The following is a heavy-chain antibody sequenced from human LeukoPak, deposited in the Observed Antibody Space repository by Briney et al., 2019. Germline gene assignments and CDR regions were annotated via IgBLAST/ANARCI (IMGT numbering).Heavy chain of an antibody. CDR3: ARHPIAAGGAYNWFDP. D-gene: IGHD6-13*01. J-gene: IGHJ5*02. CDR2: IYPRDSNT. CDR1: GYSFTSYW. Sequence: GESLKISCKGSGYSFTSYWIGWVRQMPGKGLEWMGIIYPRDSNTIYSPSFQGQVTISVDTSINTAYLQWISLKASGTAMYYCARHPIAAGGAYNWFDPWGQGTLVTVSS. V-gene: IGHV5-51*01.